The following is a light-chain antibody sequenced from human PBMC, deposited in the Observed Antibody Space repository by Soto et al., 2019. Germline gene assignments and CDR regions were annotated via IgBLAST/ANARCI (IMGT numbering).Light chain of an antibody. CDR3: QQYNNWWT. CDR1: QSVSSN. J-gene: IGKJ1*01. Sequence: EIVMTQSPATLSVSPGERATLSCRASQSVSSNLAWYQQKPGQAPRLLIYGASTRATGIPARFSGSGSGTEFTLTISRLQSEYFAVYYCQQYNNWWTFGQGTKVEIK. CDR2: GAS. V-gene: IGKV3-15*01.